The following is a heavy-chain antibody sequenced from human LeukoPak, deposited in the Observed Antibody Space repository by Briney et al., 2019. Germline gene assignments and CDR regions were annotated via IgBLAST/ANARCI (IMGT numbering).Heavy chain of an antibody. CDR1: SLRFADHW. D-gene: IGHD3-3*01. J-gene: IGHJ4*02. Sequence: HPGGSLRLSCVGSSLRFADHWMLWVRQVPGKPPAWVARSDRDGVVREYADSVKGRFTIPRDNARNTVHLEMNRLKVEDTAIYYCVASRWSGALDFWGQGSPVTVSS. V-gene: IGHV3-74*01. CDR2: SDRDGVVR. CDR3: VASRWSGALDF.